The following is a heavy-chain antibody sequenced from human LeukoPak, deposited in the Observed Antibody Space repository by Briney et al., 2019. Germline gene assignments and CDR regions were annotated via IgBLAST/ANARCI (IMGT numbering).Heavy chain of an antibody. J-gene: IGHJ4*02. D-gene: IGHD3-10*01. V-gene: IGHV3-30-3*01. CDR2: ISFDGNNE. CDR1: GFTFSNYA. CDR3: ASTSRGVIDY. Sequence: GRSLRLSCAASGFTFSNYAMHWVRHAPGKGLEWLAVISFDGNNEYYADSVKGRFTISRDNSKNTLYLQMNSLRGEDAAVYYCASTSRGVIDYWGQGTLVTVSS.